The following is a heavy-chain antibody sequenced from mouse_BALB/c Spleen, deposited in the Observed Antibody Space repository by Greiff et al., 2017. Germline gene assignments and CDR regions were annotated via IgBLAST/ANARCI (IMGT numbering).Heavy chain of an antibody. Sequence: VKLMESGAELMKPGASVKISCKATGYTFSSYWIEWVKQRPGHGLEWIGEILPGSGSTNYNEKFKGKATFTADTSSNTAYMQLSSLTSEDSAVYYCAREGMMVTTWYFDVWGAGTTVTVSS. CDR2: ILPGSGST. CDR1: GYTFSSYW. V-gene: IGHV1-9*01. J-gene: IGHJ1*01. D-gene: IGHD2-3*01. CDR3: AREGMMVTTWYFDV.